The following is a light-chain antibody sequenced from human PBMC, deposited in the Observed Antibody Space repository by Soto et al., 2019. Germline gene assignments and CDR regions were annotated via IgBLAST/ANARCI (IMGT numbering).Light chain of an antibody. CDR2: VNSDGSH. CDR1: SGHSNDA. CDR3: QTWGTGIRV. Sequence: QSVLTQSPSASASLGASVKLTCTLSSGHSNDAIAWHQQQPEKGPRYLMKVNSDGSHRKGDGIPDRFSGSSSGAQRYLTISSLQSEDEADYYCQTWGTGIRVFGTGTKLTVL. J-gene: IGLJ1*01. V-gene: IGLV4-69*01.